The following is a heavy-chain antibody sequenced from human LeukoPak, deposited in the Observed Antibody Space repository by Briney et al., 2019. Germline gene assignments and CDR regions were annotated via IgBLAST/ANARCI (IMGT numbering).Heavy chain of an antibody. D-gene: IGHD6-13*01. CDR3: ARHGSAFGSSWPYNWFDP. CDR1: GGSISSGSYY. V-gene: IGHV4-61*02. Sequence: PSETLSLTCTVSGGSISSGSYYWSWIRQPAGKGLEWIGRIYTSGSTNYNPSLKSRVTISVDTSKNQFSLKLSSVTAADTAVYYCARHGSAFGSSWPYNWFDPWGQGTLVTVSS. CDR2: IYTSGST. J-gene: IGHJ5*02.